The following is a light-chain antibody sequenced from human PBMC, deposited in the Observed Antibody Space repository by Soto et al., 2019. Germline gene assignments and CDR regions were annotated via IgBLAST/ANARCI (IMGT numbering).Light chain of an antibody. CDR1: QSLDRNY. CDR2: GAS. J-gene: IGKJ4*01. V-gene: IGKV3-20*01. Sequence: DIVLTQSPGTLSLSPGERATLSCRTSQSLDRNYLAWYQHKPGQAPRLLIYGASTRAAGVPDRFSGSGSGTDFTLTISRLEVEDSAVYYCQQYDRRPLPFGGGTKVEIK. CDR3: QQYDRRPLP.